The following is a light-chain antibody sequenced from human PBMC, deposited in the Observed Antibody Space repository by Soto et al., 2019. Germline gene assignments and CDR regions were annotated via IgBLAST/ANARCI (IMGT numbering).Light chain of an antibody. CDR1: SSDVGGFNY. Sequence: QSALTQPPSVSGSPGQSITISCTGTSSDVGGFNYVSWYQQHPGKAPKLMIYDVSNRPSGVANRFSGSKSGNTASLTISGLQAEDDAAYYCCSYTSSSTLEVFGTGTKVTVL. CDR3: CSYTSSSTLEV. CDR2: DVS. J-gene: IGLJ1*01. V-gene: IGLV2-14*01.